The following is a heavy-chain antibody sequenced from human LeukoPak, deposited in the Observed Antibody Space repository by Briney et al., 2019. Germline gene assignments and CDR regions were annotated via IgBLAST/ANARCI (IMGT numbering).Heavy chain of an antibody. V-gene: IGHV4-4*07. CDR2: IYNRGST. CDR1: GDSISGYY. J-gene: IGHJ5*02. D-gene: IGHD3-10*01. CDR3: ARGPFGDGSSWHP. Sequence: SETLSLTCTVSGDSISGYYWSWIRQPAGKGLEWIGRIYNRGSTDYNPSLESRVTMSVDTSKNQLSLKLASVTAADTAVYYCARGPFGDGSSWHPWGQGTLVTVSS.